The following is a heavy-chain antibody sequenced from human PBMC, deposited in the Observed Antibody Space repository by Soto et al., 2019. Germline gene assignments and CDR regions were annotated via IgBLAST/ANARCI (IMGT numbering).Heavy chain of an antibody. CDR1: GYTFTGYY. CDR3: ARDYGGDTLECLDY. V-gene: IGHV1-2*02. J-gene: IGHJ4*02. Sequence: ASVKVSCKASGYTFTGYYIHWVRQAPGQGLEWMGWINPNSGGTKYAQKFQGRVTMTRDTSISTAYMELSRLRSDDTAVYYCARDYGGDTLECLDYWGQGTLVTVSS. D-gene: IGHD3-16*01. CDR2: INPNSGGT.